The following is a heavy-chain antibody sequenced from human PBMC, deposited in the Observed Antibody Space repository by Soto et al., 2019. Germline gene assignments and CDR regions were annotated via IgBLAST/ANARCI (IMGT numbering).Heavy chain of an antibody. D-gene: IGHD3-3*01. CDR3: ARDSVLRFVEWLFNY. Sequence: GASVKVSCKASGYTFSGYYMHWVRRAPGQGFEWMGWINPNSGDTKYAQKFQGRVTMTRDTSISTAYMELSRLRSDDTAVYYCARDSVLRFVEWLFNYWGQGTLVTVSS. V-gene: IGHV1-2*02. CDR1: GYTFSGYY. J-gene: IGHJ4*02. CDR2: INPNSGDT.